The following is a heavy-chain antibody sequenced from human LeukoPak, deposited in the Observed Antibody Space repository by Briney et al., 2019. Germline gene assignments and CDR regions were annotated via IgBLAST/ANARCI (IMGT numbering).Heavy chain of an antibody. V-gene: IGHV3-23*01. Sequence: PGGSLRLSCAASGFTFSSYSMNWVRQAPGKGLEWVSAISSSGDSTYYADSVKGRFTISRDNSKNTLYLQMNSLRAEDTAVYYCAKVWRGNYYDYWGQGTLVTVSS. J-gene: IGHJ4*02. CDR1: GFTFSSYS. CDR2: ISSSGDST. CDR3: AKVWRGNYYDY. D-gene: IGHD1-1*01.